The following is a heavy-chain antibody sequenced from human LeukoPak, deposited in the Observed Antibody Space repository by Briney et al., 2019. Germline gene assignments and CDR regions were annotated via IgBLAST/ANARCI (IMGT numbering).Heavy chain of an antibody. CDR1: GFTFSSYE. Sequence: GGSLRLSCAASGFTFSSYEMNWVRQAPGKGLEWVSFISSDGSTIYSADSVKGRFTIFRDNAKNPLYLQMNSLRAEDTAVYYCARDRYSGGYYYMDVWGKGTTVTVSS. D-gene: IGHD2-15*01. J-gene: IGHJ6*03. V-gene: IGHV3-48*03. CDR3: ARDRYSGGYYYMDV. CDR2: ISSDGSTI.